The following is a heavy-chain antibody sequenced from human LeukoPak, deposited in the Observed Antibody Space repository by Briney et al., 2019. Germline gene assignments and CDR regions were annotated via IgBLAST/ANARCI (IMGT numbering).Heavy chain of an antibody. CDR2: ISYDGSNK. CDR3: ANTLKEWLVLDAFDI. D-gene: IGHD6-19*01. CDR1: GFTFSSYG. J-gene: IGHJ3*02. V-gene: IGHV3-30*18. Sequence: GGSLRLSCAASGFTFSSYGMHWARQAPGKGLEWVAVISYDGSNKYYADSVKGRFTISRDNSKNTLYLQMNSLRAEDTAVYYCANTLKEWLVLDAFDIWGQGTMVTVSS.